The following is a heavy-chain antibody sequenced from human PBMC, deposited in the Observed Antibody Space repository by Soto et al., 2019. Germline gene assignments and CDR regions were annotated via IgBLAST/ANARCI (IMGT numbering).Heavy chain of an antibody. V-gene: IGHV1-24*01. J-gene: IGHJ4*02. CDR2: FDPEDGET. D-gene: IGHD4-17*01. Sequence: ASVKVSCKVSGYTLTELSMHWVRQAPGKGLEWMGGFDPEDGETIYAQKFQGRVTMTEDTSTDTAYMELSSLRSEDTAVYYCAKDDIRRYGDYVGTIFDYWGQGTLVTVSS. CDR3: AKDDIRRYGDYVGTIFDY. CDR1: GYTLTELS.